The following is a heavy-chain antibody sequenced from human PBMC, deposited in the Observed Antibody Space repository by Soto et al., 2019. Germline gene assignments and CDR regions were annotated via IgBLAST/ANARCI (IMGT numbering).Heavy chain of an antibody. V-gene: IGHV3-33*01. CDR1: GFTFSSYG. Sequence: GWSLRLSCAASGFTFSSYGMHWVRQAPGKGLEWVAVIWYDGSNKYYADSVKGRFTISRDNSKNTLYLQMNSLRAEDTAVYYCARGWELLADYYYYGMDVWGQGTTVTVSS. J-gene: IGHJ6*02. D-gene: IGHD1-26*01. CDR3: ARGWELLADYYYYGMDV. CDR2: IWYDGSNK.